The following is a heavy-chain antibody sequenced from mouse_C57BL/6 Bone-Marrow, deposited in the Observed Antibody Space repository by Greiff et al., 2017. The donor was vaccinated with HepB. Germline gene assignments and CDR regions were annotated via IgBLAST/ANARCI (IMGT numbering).Heavy chain of an antibody. CDR2: IHPNSGST. CDR3: ARRDSNYVGFAY. D-gene: IGHD2-5*01. V-gene: IGHV1-64*01. CDR1: GYTFTSYW. Sequence: QVQLKQPGAELVKPGASVKLSCKASGYTFTSYWMHWVKQRPGQGLEWIGMIHPNSGSTNYNEKFKSKATLTVDKSSSTAYMQLSSLTSEDSAVYYCARRDSNYVGFAYWGQGTLVTVSA. J-gene: IGHJ3*01.